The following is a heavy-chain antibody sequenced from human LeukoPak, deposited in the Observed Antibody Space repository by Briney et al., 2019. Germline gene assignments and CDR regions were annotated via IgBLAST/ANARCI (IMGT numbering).Heavy chain of an antibody. V-gene: IGHV3-9*01. CDR2: ISWNSGSI. J-gene: IGHJ4*02. CDR1: GFTFDDYA. CDR3: AKDYRAAGHFDY. Sequence: PGGSLRLSCAASGFTFDDYAMHWVRQAPGKGLEWVSGISWNSGSIGYADSVKGRFTISRDNAKNSLYLQMNSLRAEDTALYYCAKDYRAAGHFDYWGQGTLVTVSS. D-gene: IGHD6-13*01.